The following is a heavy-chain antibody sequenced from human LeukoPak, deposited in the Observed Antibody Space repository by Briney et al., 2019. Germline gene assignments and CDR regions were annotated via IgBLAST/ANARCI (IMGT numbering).Heavy chain of an antibody. CDR3: ARGGSGWSFDY. CDR2: IYYSGST. V-gene: IGHV4-59*01. Sequence: PSETLSLTCTVSGGSISSYYWSWIRQPPGKGLEWIGYIYYSGSTNYNPSLKSRVTISVDTSENQFSLKLSSVTAADAAVYYCARGGSGWSFDYWGQGTLVTVSS. J-gene: IGHJ4*02. D-gene: IGHD6-19*01. CDR1: GGSISSYY.